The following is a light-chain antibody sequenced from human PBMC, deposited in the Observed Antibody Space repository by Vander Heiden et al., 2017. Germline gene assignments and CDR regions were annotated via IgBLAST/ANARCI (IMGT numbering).Light chain of an antibody. J-gene: IGLJ3*02. V-gene: IGLV2-11*01. CDR1: SSDVGGYNY. CDR2: DVS. Sequence: QSALTQPRPVSGSPGQSVTISCTGTSSDVGGYNYVSWYQQHPGKAPKLMIYDVSKRPSGVPDRFSGSKSGNTASLTISGLQAEDEADYYCCSYAGSYTLVFGGGTNLTVL. CDR3: CSYAGSYTLV.